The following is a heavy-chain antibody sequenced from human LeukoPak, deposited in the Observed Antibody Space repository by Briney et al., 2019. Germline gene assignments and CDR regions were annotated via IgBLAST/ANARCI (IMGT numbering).Heavy chain of an antibody. J-gene: IGHJ6*04. V-gene: IGHV5-10-1*01. CDR1: GYSFTSYW. CDR3: ARQRLEELGYYYGMDV. Sequence: GESLRIFCKGSGYSFTSYWISWVRQMPGKGLEWMGRIDPSDSYTNYSPSFQGHVTISADKSISTAYLQWSSLKASDTAMYYCARQRLEELGYYYGMDVWGKGTTVTVSS. CDR2: IDPSDSYT. D-gene: IGHD6-25*01.